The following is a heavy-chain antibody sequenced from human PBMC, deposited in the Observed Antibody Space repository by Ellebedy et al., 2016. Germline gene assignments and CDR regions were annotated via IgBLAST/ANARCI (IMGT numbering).Heavy chain of an antibody. CDR3: RQGHYADL. Sequence: GESLKISXTASGFNFNTFFMSWVRQAPGKGLEWVSTISAGSGITRLADSVKGRFTISRDSSKNSVYLRMNNLRVEDTAVYYCRQGHYADLWGQGALVTVSS. J-gene: IGHJ4*02. D-gene: IGHD4-17*01. CDR2: ISAGSGIT. V-gene: IGHV3-23*01. CDR1: GFNFNTFF.